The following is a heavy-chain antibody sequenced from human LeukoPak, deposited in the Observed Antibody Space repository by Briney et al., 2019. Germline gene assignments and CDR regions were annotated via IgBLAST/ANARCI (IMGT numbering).Heavy chain of an antibody. D-gene: IGHD3-22*01. V-gene: IGHV3-30-3*01. CDR3: ARDPSSYYDSSTYAPPDY. CDR1: GFTFSSYA. J-gene: IGHJ4*02. CDR2: ISYDGSNK. Sequence: PGGSLRLSCAASGFTFSSYAMHWVRQAPGKGLEWVAVISYDGSNKYYADSVKGRFTISRDNSKNTLYLQMNSLRAEDTAVYYCARDPSSYYDSSTYAPPDYWGQGTLVTVSS.